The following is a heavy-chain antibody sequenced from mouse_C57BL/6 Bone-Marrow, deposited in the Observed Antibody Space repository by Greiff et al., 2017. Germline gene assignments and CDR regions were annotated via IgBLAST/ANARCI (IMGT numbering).Heavy chain of an antibody. CDR2: IHPNSGST. J-gene: IGHJ3*01. Sequence: QVHVKQPGAELVKPGASVKLSCKASGYTFTSYWMHWVKQRPGQGLEWIGMIHPNSGSTNYNEKFKSKATLTVDKSSSTAYMQLSSLTSEDSAVYYCARSGGKRFAYWGQGTLVTVSA. D-gene: IGHD2-1*01. CDR1: GYTFTSYW. V-gene: IGHV1-64*01. CDR3: ARSGGKRFAY.